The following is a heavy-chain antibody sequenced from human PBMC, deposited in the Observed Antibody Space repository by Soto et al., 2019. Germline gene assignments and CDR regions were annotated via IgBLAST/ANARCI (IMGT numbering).Heavy chain of an antibody. Sequence: ASVTVSCKASGYTITSDGSSWVRQDPGQGLEWMGWISAYNGNTNYAQKLQGRVTMTTDTSTSTAYMELRSLRSDDTAVYYCARDRVTMIVVVSDAFDIWGQATMVTVS. CDR1: GYTITSDG. CDR3: ARDRVTMIVVVSDAFDI. D-gene: IGHD3-22*01. CDR2: ISAYNGNT. V-gene: IGHV1-18*01. J-gene: IGHJ3*02.